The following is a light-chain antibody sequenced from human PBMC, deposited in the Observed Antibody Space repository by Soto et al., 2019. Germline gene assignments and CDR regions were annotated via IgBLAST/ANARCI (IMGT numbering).Light chain of an antibody. CDR3: QQYNNWPPIT. V-gene: IGKV1-39*02. CDR1: QSISSY. J-gene: IGKJ5*01. Sequence: DIQMTQSPSYLSASVGYRVTITCRASQSISSYLNWYQQKPGKATKLLIYAASTLQSGVPSLFSGSGSGAECTLTISSLQCEDCAVYHCQQYNNWPPITFGQVTRLEI. CDR2: AAS.